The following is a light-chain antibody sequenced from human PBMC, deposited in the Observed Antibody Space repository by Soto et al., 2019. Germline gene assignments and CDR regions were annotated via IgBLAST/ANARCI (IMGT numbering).Light chain of an antibody. Sequence: QSALTQPPSVSGSPGQSVTISCTGTSSDVGSYNRVSWYQQPPGTAPKLMIYEVTNRPSGVPNPFSASKSGNTASLTISGLQAEDEADYYCTSYTSSRTWVFGGGTKLTVL. CDR2: EVT. CDR1: SSDVGSYNR. J-gene: IGLJ3*02. V-gene: IGLV2-18*02. CDR3: TSYTSSRTWV.